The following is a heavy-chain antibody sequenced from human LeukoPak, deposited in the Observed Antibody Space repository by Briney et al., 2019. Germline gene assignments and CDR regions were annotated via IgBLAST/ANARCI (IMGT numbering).Heavy chain of an antibody. D-gene: IGHD4-17*01. CDR2: ISYDGANK. V-gene: IGHV3-30*18. J-gene: IGHJ4*02. CDR1: GFTFNCNG. Sequence: PGRSLRLSCAAYGFTFNCNGMNWVRQAPGKGLEGVAYISYDGANKYYTESVRGRFTISRDNSKNTLYLHMNSLRPEDTAVYYCAKDWGGDYGDYAGDYWGQGTLVTVSS. CDR3: AKDWGGDYGDYAGDY.